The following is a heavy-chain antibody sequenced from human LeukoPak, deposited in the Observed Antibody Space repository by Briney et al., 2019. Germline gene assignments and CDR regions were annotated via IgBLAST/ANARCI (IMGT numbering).Heavy chain of an antibody. Sequence: GRSLRLSCAASGFTFDDYAMHWVRQAPGKGLEWVSGISWNSGSIGYADSVKGRFTISRDNAKNSLYLQMNSLRAEDTALYYCARYNFYGGTPFDCWGQGTLVTVSS. J-gene: IGHJ4*02. CDR3: ARYNFYGGTPFDC. V-gene: IGHV3-9*01. D-gene: IGHD4-23*01. CDR2: ISWNSGSI. CDR1: GFTFDDYA.